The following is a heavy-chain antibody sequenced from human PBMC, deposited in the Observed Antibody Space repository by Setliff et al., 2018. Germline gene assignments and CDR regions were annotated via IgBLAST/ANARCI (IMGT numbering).Heavy chain of an antibody. Sequence: XSLTCTVSGGSIRDYYWNWIRQSPGKGLEWXGXXXYXXXXXXXXXXXXRXXXXMDMSTNQFSLKLTSATAADTAIYFCAAVGTDAGGGWFDPWGQGTLGTVSS. CDR1: GGSIRDYY. CDR3: AAVGTDAGGGWFDP. D-gene: IGHD1-26*01. V-gene: IGHV4-59*01. CDR2: XXYXXXX. J-gene: IGHJ5*02.